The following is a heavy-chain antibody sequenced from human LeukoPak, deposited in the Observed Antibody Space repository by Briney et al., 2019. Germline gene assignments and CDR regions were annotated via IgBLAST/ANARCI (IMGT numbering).Heavy chain of an antibody. CDR1: GYTFTSYY. CDR3: ARAHVDTAMVTGRFDY. V-gene: IGHV1-46*01. J-gene: IGHJ4*02. CDR2: LNPSGGST. Sequence: GASVKVSCKASGYTFTSYYMHWVRQAPGQGLDWMGILNPSGGSTSYAQKFQGRVTMNRDTSTSTGYMELSSLRSEDTAVYYCARAHVDTAMVTGRFDYWGQGTLVTVSS. D-gene: IGHD5-18*01.